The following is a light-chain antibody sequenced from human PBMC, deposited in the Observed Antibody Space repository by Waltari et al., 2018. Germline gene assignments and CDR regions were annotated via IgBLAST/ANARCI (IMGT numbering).Light chain of an antibody. CDR1: ALPRQY. CDR3: QSADSSGTFVV. J-gene: IGLJ2*01. Sequence: SYELTQPPSVSVSPGQTARNTCSGDALPRQYAYWYHQKPGQAPVLVINKDNERPPGIPERFSGSSSGTTVTLTISGVQAEDEADYYCQSADSSGTFVVFGGGTRLTVL. CDR2: KDN. V-gene: IGLV3-25*03.